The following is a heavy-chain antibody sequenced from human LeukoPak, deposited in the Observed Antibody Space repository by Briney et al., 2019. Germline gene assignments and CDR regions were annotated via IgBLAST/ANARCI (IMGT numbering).Heavy chain of an antibody. CDR2: ISGHGTNT. CDR3: TKRSSNYVGAFDI. D-gene: IGHD4-11*01. V-gene: IGHV3-23*01. J-gene: IGHJ3*02. CDR1: RFTFSTYS. Sequence: PGGSLRLSCAASRFTFSTYSMNWVRQAPGKGLEWVSAISGHGTNTYYAGSVKGRFTISRDNSKNTLYLQMNSLRAEDTALYYCTKRSSNYVGAFDIWGQGTMVTVSS.